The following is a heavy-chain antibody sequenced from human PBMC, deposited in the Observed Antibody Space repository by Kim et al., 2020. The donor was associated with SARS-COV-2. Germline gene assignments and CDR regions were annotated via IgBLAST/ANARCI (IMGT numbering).Heavy chain of an antibody. Sequence: SGYSFNSYAINWVRQAPGQGLEWMGWINTNTGSPTYAQGFTGRFVFSVDKSASTTYLQISSLKTEDTAVYFCARDYSKAEGFDFWGQGALV. CDR2: INTNTGSP. CDR1: GYSFNSYA. V-gene: IGHV7-4-1*02. J-gene: IGHJ4*02. D-gene: IGHD2-15*01. CDR3: ARDYSKAEGFDF.